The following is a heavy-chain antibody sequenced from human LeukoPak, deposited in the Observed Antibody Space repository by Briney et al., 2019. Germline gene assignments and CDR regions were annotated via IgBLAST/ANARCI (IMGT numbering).Heavy chain of an antibody. Sequence: GGSLRLSCAASGFNFNNYWMSWVRQAPGKGLEWVANIKEDGSEKYYVDSVKGRFTISRDNAKNSLYLQMNSLRAEDTAVYYCARESPYYYDSPDAFDIWGQGTMVTVSS. CDR2: IKEDGSEK. CDR1: GFNFNNYW. CDR3: ARESPYYYDSPDAFDI. J-gene: IGHJ3*02. D-gene: IGHD3-22*01. V-gene: IGHV3-7*03.